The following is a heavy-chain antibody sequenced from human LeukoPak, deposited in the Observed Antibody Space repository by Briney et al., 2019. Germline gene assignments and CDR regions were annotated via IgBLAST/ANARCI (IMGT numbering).Heavy chain of an antibody. D-gene: IGHD3-22*01. V-gene: IGHV4-39*01. Sequence: SETLSLTCTVSGGSISSSGYYWGWIRQPPGKGLEWIGSIYFSGSTYYNPSLKSRFTISVDPSKTPFSLKLSSVTAADTAVYYCARTYYYDSSGNYGYNWFDPWGQGTLVTVSS. CDR2: IYFSGST. CDR1: GGSISSSGYY. J-gene: IGHJ5*02. CDR3: ARTYYYDSSGNYGYNWFDP.